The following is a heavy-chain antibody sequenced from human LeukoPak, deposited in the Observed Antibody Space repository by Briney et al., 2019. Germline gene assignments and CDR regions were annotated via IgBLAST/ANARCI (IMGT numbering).Heavy chain of an antibody. Sequence: GRSLRLSCAASGFTFSSYGMHWVRQAPGKGLEGVAVIWYDGSNKYYADSVKGRFTISRDNSNNTLYLQIHSLRAEDTAVYYCARANYDILTVYHLPYYYYYMDVWGKGTTVTVSS. J-gene: IGHJ6*03. CDR2: IWYDGSNK. V-gene: IGHV3-33*01. CDR1: GFTFSSYG. D-gene: IGHD3-9*01. CDR3: ARANYDILTVYHLPYYYYYMDV.